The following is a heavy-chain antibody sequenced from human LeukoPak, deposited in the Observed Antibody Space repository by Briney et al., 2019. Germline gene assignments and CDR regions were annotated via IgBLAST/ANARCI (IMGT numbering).Heavy chain of an antibody. Sequence: GGSLRLSCAASGFTFSSYSMNWDRQAPGKGLEWVSSIRSSSRYIYYADSVKGRFTISRDNAKNSLYLQMNSLRAEDTAVYYCARDRNWGSFDYWGQGTLVTVSS. D-gene: IGHD3-16*01. CDR1: GFTFSSYS. J-gene: IGHJ4*02. V-gene: IGHV3-21*01. CDR2: IRSSSRYI. CDR3: ARDRNWGSFDY.